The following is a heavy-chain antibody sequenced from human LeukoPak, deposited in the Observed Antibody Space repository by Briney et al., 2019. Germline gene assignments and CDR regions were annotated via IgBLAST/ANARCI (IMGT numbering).Heavy chain of an antibody. CDR2: IYYSGST. V-gene: IGHV4-59*01. CDR1: GGSISSYY. CDR3: ARWGYSSGYYDDY. D-gene: IGHD3-22*01. Sequence: SETLSLTCTVSGGSISSYYWSWIRQPPGKGLEWIGYIYYSGSTNYNPSLKSRVTISVDTSKNQFSLKLSSVTAADTAVYYCARWGYSSGYYDDYWGQRTRLTVSS. J-gene: IGHJ4*02.